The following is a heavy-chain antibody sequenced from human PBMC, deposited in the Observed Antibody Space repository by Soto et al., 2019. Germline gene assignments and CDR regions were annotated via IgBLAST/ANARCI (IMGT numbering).Heavy chain of an antibody. CDR1: GYSISSSTYY. Sequence: SDTLSLTSTVSGYSISSSTYYWGWIRQPPGKGLEWIGSIYYSGSTYYNPSLKSRVTISVDTSKNQFSLKLSSVTAADTAVYFCARLRYGSGSSYNDDYCGQGTLVTVSS. V-gene: IGHV4-39*01. D-gene: IGHD3-10*01. CDR2: IYYSGST. J-gene: IGHJ4*02. CDR3: ARLRYGSGSSYNDDY.